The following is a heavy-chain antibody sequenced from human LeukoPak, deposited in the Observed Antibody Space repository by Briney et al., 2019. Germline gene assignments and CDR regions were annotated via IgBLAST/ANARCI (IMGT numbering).Heavy chain of an antibody. J-gene: IGHJ2*01. CDR1: GYTFTSYY. CDR2: INPSGGST. CDR3: ARAGSMVRGVIDWYFDL. V-gene: IGHV1-46*03. D-gene: IGHD3-10*01. Sequence: ASVKVSCKASGYTFTSYYMHWVRQAPGQGLERMGIINPSGGSTSYAQKFQGRVTMTRDTSTSTVYMELSSLRSEDTAVYYCARAGSMVRGVIDWYFDLWGRGTLVTVSS.